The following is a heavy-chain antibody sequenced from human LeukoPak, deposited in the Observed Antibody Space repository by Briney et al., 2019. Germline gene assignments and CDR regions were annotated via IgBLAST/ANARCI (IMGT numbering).Heavy chain of an antibody. V-gene: IGHV3-7*01. J-gene: IGHJ4*02. Sequence: GGSLRLSCAASGFTFNTYYMNWVRQAPGKGLEWVANINLDGSVIHYVDSAKGRFTISRDNAKNSLYLQMNYLRAEDTALYYCATSDDSSGSDWGQGTLVTVSS. CDR3: ATSDDSSGSD. D-gene: IGHD3-22*01. CDR1: GFTFNTYY. CDR2: INLDGSVI.